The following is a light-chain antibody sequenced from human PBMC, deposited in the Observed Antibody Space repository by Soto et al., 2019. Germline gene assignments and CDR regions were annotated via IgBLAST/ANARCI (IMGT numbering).Light chain of an antibody. CDR1: QGISNY. Sequence: DIQMTQSPSSLSASVGDRVTITCRASQGISNYLAWYQQKPGKFPKLLIYAASTLQSGVTSRFSGSGSGTDFTLTISTLQPEDDATDYCQRYNSAPFWTFGHGTHVAIK. CDR2: AAS. V-gene: IGKV1-27*01. CDR3: QRYNSAPFWT. J-gene: IGKJ1*01.